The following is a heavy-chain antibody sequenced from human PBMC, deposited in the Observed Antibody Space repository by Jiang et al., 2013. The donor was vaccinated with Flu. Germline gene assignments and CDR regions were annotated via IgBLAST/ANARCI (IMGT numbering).Heavy chain of an antibody. Sequence: EVQLLESGGGLVQPGGSLRLSCAASGFTFSSYAMSWVRQAPGKGLEWVSAISGSGGSTYYADSVKGRFTISRDNSKNTLYLQMNSLRAEDTAVYYCAKDHHYDFWSGYYALFDYWAREPWSPSPQ. CDR1: GFTFSSYA. V-gene: IGHV3-23*01. CDR3: AKDHHYDFWSGYYALFDY. CDR2: ISGSGGST. D-gene: IGHD3-3*01. J-gene: IGHJ4*02.